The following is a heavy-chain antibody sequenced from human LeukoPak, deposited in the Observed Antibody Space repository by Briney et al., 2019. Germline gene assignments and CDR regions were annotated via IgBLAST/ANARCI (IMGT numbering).Heavy chain of an antibody. CDR1: GFTFSSYG. D-gene: IGHD6-6*01. CDR2: IWYDGSNK. Sequence: GSLRLSCAASGFTFSSYGMHWVRQAPGKGLEWVAVIWYDGSNKYYADSVKGRFTISRDNSKNTLYLQMNSLRAEDTAVYYCARWPYSSSYYFDYWGQGTLVTVSS. J-gene: IGHJ4*02. V-gene: IGHV3-33*01. CDR3: ARWPYSSSYYFDY.